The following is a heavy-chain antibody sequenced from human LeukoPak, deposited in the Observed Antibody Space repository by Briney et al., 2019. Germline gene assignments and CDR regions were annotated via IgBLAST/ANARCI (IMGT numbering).Heavy chain of an antibody. CDR2: IYSGGST. J-gene: IGHJ4*02. V-gene: IGHV3-66*01. D-gene: IGHD3-22*01. CDR1: GFTVSSNY. CDR3: ARDRHSYDSSGYFDY. Sequence: PGGSLRLSCAASGFTVSSNYMSWVRQAPGKGLEWVSVIYSGGSTYYADSVKGRFTISRDNSKNTLYLQMNSLRAEDTAVYYCARDRHSYDSSGYFDYWGQGTLVTVSS.